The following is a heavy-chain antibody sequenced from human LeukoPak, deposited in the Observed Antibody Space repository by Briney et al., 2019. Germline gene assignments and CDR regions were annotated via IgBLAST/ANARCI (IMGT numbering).Heavy chain of an antibody. CDR3: ARYYCSSTSCYEYAFDI. CDR1: GYTFTSYG. V-gene: IGHV1-18*01. CDR2: ISAYNGNT. J-gene: IGHJ3*02. Sequence: ASVKVSCTASGYTFTSYGISWVRQAPGQGLEWMGWISAYNGNTNYAQKLQGRVTMTTDTSTSTAYMELRSLRSDDTAVYYCARYYCSSTSCYEYAFDIWGQGTMVTVSS. D-gene: IGHD2-2*01.